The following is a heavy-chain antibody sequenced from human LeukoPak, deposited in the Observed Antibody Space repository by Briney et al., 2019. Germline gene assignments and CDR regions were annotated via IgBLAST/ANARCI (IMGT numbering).Heavy chain of an antibody. CDR2: IWYDGSNK. V-gene: IGHV3-33*01. J-gene: IGHJ4*02. CDR1: RFTFSSYG. D-gene: IGHD3-22*01. Sequence: GRSLRLSCAASRFTFSSYGMHWVRQAPGKGLEWVAVIWYDGSNKYYADSVKGRFTISRDNSKNTLYLQMNSLRAEDTAVYYCARDSPDDYYDSSGYYRLDYWGQGTLVTVSS. CDR3: ARDSPDDYYDSSGYYRLDY.